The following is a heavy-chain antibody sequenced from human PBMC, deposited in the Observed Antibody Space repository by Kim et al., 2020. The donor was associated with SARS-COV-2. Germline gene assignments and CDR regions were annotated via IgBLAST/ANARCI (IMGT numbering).Heavy chain of an antibody. D-gene: IGHD1-26*01. V-gene: IGHV4-59*08. CDR3: ARHGARKWELLSIDYYYGMDV. Sequence: SETLSLTCTVSGGSISSYYWSWIRQPPGKGLEWIGYIYYSGSTNYNPSLKSRVTISVDTSKNQFSLKLSSVTAADTAVYYCARHGARKWELLSIDYYYGMDVWGQGTTVTVSS. CDR1: GGSISSYY. J-gene: IGHJ6*02. CDR2: IYYSGST.